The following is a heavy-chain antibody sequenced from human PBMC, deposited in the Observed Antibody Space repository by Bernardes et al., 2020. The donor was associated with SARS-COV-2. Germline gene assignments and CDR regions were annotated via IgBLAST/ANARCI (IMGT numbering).Heavy chain of an antibody. CDR1: GFTSTKYD. CDR3: AKDDDRPLFGAPGFDS. V-gene: IGHV3-23*01. J-gene: IGHJ4*02. Sequence: GGSLRLSCAPSGFTSTKYDMSWVRQAPGKGLEWASGISGSGNTTYYADSVKGRFTIPRDNSKNTLFLQMDSLRAEDTAVYYCAKDDDRPLFGAPGFDSWGQGTLVTVSS. CDR2: ISGSGNTT. D-gene: IGHD3-3*01.